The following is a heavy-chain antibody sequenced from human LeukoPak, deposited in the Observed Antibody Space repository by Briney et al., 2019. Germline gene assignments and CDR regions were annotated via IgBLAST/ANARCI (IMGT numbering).Heavy chain of an antibody. CDR2: INTDGSIT. Sequence: GGSLRLSCAASGFTFSSYWMHWVRQAPGKGLVWVSGINTDGSITGHADSVKGRFTISRDNAKNTLYLQMNSLRAEDTAVYYCVRDHGSGSYVDNWGQGTLVTVSS. V-gene: IGHV3-74*01. J-gene: IGHJ4*02. D-gene: IGHD3-10*01. CDR1: GFTFSSYW. CDR3: VRDHGSGSYVDN.